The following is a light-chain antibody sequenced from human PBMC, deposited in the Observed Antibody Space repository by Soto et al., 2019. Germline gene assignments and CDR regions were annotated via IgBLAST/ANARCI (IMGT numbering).Light chain of an antibody. V-gene: IGKV1-39*01. CDR2: AAS. J-gene: IGKJ2*01. CDR1: QSINIY. Sequence: IQLTQSPSSLSASVGDRVTLTCRASQSINIYLNWYQQKPGKAPTLLIYAASSLQSGVPSRFSGGGSRTDFTLTIRSLQSEDFATDVCQQIYSIPYTFLQGTKLE. CDR3: QQIYSIPYT.